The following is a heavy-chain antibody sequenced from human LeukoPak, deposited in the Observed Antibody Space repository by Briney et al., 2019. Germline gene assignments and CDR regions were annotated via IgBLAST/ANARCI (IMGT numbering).Heavy chain of an antibody. J-gene: IGHJ4*02. CDR3: ARYHCGSTYCPGVDF. CDR2: IWNSGNS. CDR1: AGSIYSGGYF. Sequence: SETLSLTCTVSAGSIYSGGYFWPWVRQHPGEGLEWLGYIWNSGNSYYNPSLSSRVIISADSSKSTFSLKLSSVTAADTAVYYCARYHCGSTYCPGVDFYGQGTLVTVSS. D-gene: IGHD2-2*01. V-gene: IGHV4-31*03.